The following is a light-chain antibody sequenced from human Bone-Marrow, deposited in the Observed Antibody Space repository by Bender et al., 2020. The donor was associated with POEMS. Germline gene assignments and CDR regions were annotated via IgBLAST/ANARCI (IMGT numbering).Light chain of an antibody. CDR2: RDD. J-gene: IGLJ2*01. V-gene: IGLV1-47*01. CDR1: SSNIGSNY. CDR3: AAWDDSLSGFVV. Sequence: QSVLTQPPSASGTPGQRVTISCSGGSSNIGSNYVYWYQHLPGTAPKLLIYRDDQRPSGVPDRFSGSKSGTSASLAISGLRSEDEGDYFCAAWDDSLSGFVVFGGGTKLTV.